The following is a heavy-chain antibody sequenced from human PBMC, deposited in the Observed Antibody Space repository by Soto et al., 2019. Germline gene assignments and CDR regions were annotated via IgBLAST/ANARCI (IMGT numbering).Heavy chain of an antibody. J-gene: IGHJ4*02. CDR3: AREGSYSAYNFAHGIQLWSFDF. Sequence: SETLSLTCTVSGGSINTFYCSWVRQPAGKGLEWIGRIFSSGSTSFNPSLESRVAMSVDTSKNHFSLNLSSVTAADMAVYYCAREGSYSAYNFAHGIQLWSFDFWGQGALVTV. V-gene: IGHV4-4*07. D-gene: IGHD5-12*01. CDR1: GGSINTFY. CDR2: IFSSGST.